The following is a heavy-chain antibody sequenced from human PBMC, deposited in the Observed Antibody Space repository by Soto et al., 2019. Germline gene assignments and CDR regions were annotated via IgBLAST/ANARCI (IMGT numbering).Heavy chain of an antibody. Sequence: QAQLVQSGAEMKQPGSSVKVSCKASGGTYSSYPINWVRQAPGHGLEWLGSFTPALGTANYPKKFQDRLKMTADTSASTTYLEMRSMRSKDTGLYYCAREGGDGYGWEVYWFLDLWGRGTLVTVSS. CDR1: GGTYSSYP. D-gene: IGHD5-12*01. J-gene: IGHJ2*01. CDR2: FTPALGTA. V-gene: IGHV1-69*06. CDR3: AREGGDGYGWEVYWFLDL.